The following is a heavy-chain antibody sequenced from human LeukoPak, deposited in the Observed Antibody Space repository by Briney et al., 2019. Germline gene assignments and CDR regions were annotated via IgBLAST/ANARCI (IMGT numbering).Heavy chain of an antibody. J-gene: IGHJ5*02. CDR1: GGSISSGSYY. Sequence: SETLSLTCTVSGGSISSGSYYWSWIRQPAGKGLEWIGEINHSGSTNYNPSLKSRVTISVDTSKNQFSLKLSSVTAADTAVYYCASLRAVTTRSGNWFDPWGQGTLVTVSS. V-gene: IGHV4-61*10. CDR3: ASLRAVTTRSGNWFDP. D-gene: IGHD4-17*01. CDR2: INHSGST.